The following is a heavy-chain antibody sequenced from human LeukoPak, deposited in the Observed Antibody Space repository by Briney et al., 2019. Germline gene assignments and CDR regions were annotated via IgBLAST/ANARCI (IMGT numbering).Heavy chain of an antibody. D-gene: IGHD6-13*01. CDR3: ARSTGSSSSWEFDS. J-gene: IGHJ4*02. CDR1: GYSFTSDW. CDR2: IYSGDSDT. V-gene: IGHV5-51*01. Sequence: GESLKISCKGSGYSFTSDWIGWVRQMPGKGLEWMGIIYSGDSDTRYSPSFQGQVTISADKSITTAYLQWSSLKASDTAMYYCARSTGSSSSWEFDSWGQGTLVTVSS.